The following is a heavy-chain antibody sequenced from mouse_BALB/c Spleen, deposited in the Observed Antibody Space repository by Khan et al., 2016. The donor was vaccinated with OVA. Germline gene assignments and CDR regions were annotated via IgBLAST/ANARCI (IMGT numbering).Heavy chain of an antibody. J-gene: IGHJ4*01. CDR2: IWGDGST. Sequence: VQLKESGPGLVAPSQSLSITCTVSGFSLTGYGVNWVRQPPGKGLEWLGMIWGDGSTDYNSALKSRLSISKDNSKSQVSLKMNSLQIDDTARYYCARAYYANYRETMDYWGQGTSVTGSS. CDR3: ARAYYANYRETMDY. V-gene: IGHV2-6-7*01. CDR1: GFSLTGYG. D-gene: IGHD2-10*01.